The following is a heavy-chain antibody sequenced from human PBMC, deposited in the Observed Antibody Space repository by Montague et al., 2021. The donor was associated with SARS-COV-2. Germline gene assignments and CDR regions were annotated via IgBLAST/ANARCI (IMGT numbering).Heavy chain of an antibody. CDR3: AREGGITIFGVVILYYFDY. Sequence: TLSLTCTVSGGSISSGSYYWSWIRQPAGKGLEWIGRIYTRGSTNYXXXVKSRVTMSVDTSKNQFSLKLSSVAAADTAVYYCAREGGITIFGVVILYYFDYWGQGTLVTVSS. J-gene: IGHJ4*02. D-gene: IGHD3-3*01. V-gene: IGHV4-61*02. CDR2: IYTRGST. CDR1: GGSISSGSYY.